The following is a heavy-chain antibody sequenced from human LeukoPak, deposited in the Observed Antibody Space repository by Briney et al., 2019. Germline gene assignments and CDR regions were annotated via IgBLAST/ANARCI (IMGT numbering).Heavy chain of an antibody. D-gene: IGHD3-10*01. CDR1: GGSFSSYY. CDR3: ASLYYGSGSFDY. CDR2: IYYNGST. Sequence: SESLTLTCTASGGSFSSYYWSWIRQPPGKGLEWIGYIYYNGSTNYNPSLKSRVTISVDTSKNQFSLKLTSVTAADTAVYYCASLYYGSGSFDYWGQGTLVTVSS. V-gene: IGHV4-59*01. J-gene: IGHJ4*02.